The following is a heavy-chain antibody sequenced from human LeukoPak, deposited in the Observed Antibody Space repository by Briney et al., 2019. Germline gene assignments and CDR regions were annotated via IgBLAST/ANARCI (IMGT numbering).Heavy chain of an antibody. CDR2: ISGGGGST. V-gene: IGHV3-23*01. J-gene: IGHJ4*02. Sequence: GGSLRLSCAASGFTFSSYAMSWVRQAPGKGLEWVSAISGGGGSTYYADSVKGRFTISRDSSKNTLYLQMNSLRAEDTAVYYCANPGMVRGALGYFDYWGQGTLVTVSS. CDR3: ANPGMVRGALGYFDY. CDR1: GFTFSSYA. D-gene: IGHD3-10*01.